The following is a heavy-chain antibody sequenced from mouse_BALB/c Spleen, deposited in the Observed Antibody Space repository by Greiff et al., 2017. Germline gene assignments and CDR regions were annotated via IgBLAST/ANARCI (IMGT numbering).Heavy chain of an antibody. CDR2: IDPENGDT. J-gene: IGHJ4*01. V-gene: IGHV14-4*02. D-gene: IGHD2-10*02. Sequence: EVQLQESGAELVRSGASVKLSCTASGFNIKDYYMHWVKQRPEQGLEWIGWIDPENGDTEYAPKFQGKATMTADTSSNTAYLQLSSLTSEDTAVYYCNAKGVWYLMDHWGQGTSVTVSS. CDR3: NAKGVWYLMDH. CDR1: GFNIKDYY.